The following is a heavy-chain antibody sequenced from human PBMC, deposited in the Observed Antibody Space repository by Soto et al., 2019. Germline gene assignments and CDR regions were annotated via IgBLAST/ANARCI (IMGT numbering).Heavy chain of an antibody. V-gene: IGHV4-30-2*01. CDR3: ARGYLGVQYYDGSGPYGMDV. CDR2: IYHSGST. CDR1: GGSISSGGYS. D-gene: IGHD3-22*01. J-gene: IGHJ6*02. Sequence: SETLSLTCAVSGGSISSGGYSWSWIRQPPGKGLEWIGYIYHSGSTYYNSSLKSRVTISVDRSKNQFSLKLSSVTAADTAVYYCARGYLGVQYYDGSGPYGMDVWGQGTSVTVSS.